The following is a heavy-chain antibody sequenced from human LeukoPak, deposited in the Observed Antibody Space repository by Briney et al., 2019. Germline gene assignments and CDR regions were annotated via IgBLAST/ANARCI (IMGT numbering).Heavy chain of an antibody. CDR2: IHHGGST. Sequence: SETLSLTCAVSGYSISSGHWWSWVRQPPGKGLEWIGEIHHGGSTNYNPSLKSRVTISVDKSKNQFSLKLDSVTAADTAVYYCARHVLRGYSYGSRPRDFDYWGQGTLVTVSS. J-gene: IGHJ4*02. CDR1: GYSISSGHW. CDR3: ARHVLRGYSYGSRPRDFDY. V-gene: IGHV4-4*02. D-gene: IGHD5-18*01.